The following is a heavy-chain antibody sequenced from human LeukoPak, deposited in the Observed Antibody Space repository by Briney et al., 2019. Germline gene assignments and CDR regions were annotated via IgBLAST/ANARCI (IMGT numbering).Heavy chain of an antibody. Sequence: TGGSLRLSCAASGFTLSTASMNWVRQAPGKGLEWISFIHYSGAPIYYADSVKGRFTISRDSAKNSLYLQMSSLRAEDTAVYFCADNLSRWGQGTLVTVSS. V-gene: IGHV3-48*04. CDR2: IHYSGAPI. CDR1: GFTLSTAS. D-gene: IGHD1-1*01. J-gene: IGHJ4*02. CDR3: ADNLSR.